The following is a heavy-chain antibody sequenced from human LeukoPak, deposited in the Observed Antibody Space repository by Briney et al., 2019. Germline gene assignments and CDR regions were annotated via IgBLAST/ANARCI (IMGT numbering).Heavy chain of an antibody. Sequence: ASVKVSCKASGYTFTSYGISWVRQAPGRGLEWMGWISAYNGNTNYAQKLQGRVTMTTDTSTSTAYMELRSLRSDDTAVYYCARERYFDWLSPTNPYYYYGMDVWGQGTTVTVSS. J-gene: IGHJ6*02. D-gene: IGHD3-9*01. V-gene: IGHV1-18*01. CDR3: ARERYFDWLSPTNPYYYYGMDV. CDR1: GYTFTSYG. CDR2: ISAYNGNT.